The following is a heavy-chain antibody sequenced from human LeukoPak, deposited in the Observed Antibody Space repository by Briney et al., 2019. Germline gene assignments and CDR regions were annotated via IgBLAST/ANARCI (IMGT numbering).Heavy chain of an antibody. CDR2: IYTSGST. V-gene: IGHV4-4*07. CDR3: ARGTTDGYTLDY. J-gene: IGHJ4*02. Sequence: SETLSLTCTGSGGSINNYYWSWIRQPAGKGLEWIGRIYTSGSTNYNPSLKSRVTMSIDTSKNQFSLRLSSVTAADTAVYYCARGTTDGYTLDYWGQGTLLTVSS. D-gene: IGHD5-24*01. CDR1: GGSINNYY.